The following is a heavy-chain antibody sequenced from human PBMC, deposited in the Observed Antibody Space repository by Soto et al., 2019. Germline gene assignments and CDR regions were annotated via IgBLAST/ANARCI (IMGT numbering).Heavy chain of an antibody. J-gene: IGHJ5*02. CDR2: INAGNGNT. D-gene: IGHD3-3*01. CDR1: GYTFTSYA. Sequence: ASVKVSCKASGYTFTSYAMHWVRQAPGQRLERMGWINAGNGNTKYSQKFQGRVTITRDTSASTAYMELSSLRSEDTAVYYCARGPAGITIFGVAPNWFDPWGQGTLVTVSS. CDR3: ARGPAGITIFGVAPNWFDP. V-gene: IGHV1-3*01.